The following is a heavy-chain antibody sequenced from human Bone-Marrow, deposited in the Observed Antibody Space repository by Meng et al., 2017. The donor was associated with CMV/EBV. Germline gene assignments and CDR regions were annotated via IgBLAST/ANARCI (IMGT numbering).Heavy chain of an antibody. CDR1: GFTFSSYW. Sequence: GGSLRLSCAASGFTFSSYWMSWVRQAPGKGLEWVANIKQDESEKYYVDSVKGRFTISRDNAKNSLYLQMNSLRAEDTAVYYCAREGGYYDFWSGYSSPRYYFDYWGQGTLVTVSS. V-gene: IGHV3-7*01. D-gene: IGHD3-3*01. CDR3: AREGGYYDFWSGYSSPRYYFDY. CDR2: IKQDESEK. J-gene: IGHJ4*02.